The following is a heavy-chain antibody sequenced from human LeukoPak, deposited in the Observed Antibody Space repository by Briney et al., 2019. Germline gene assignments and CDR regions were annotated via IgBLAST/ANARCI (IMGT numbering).Heavy chain of an antibody. CDR2: INHSGST. CDR3: ARGSTILELHFFDY. Sequence: PSETLSLTCAVYGGSFSGYYWSWIRQPPGKGREWIGEINHSGSTNYNPSLKSRVTISVDTSKNQFSLKLSSVTAADTAVYYCARGSTILELHFFDYWGQGTLVTVSS. J-gene: IGHJ4*02. CDR1: GGSFSGYY. V-gene: IGHV4-34*01. D-gene: IGHD1-7*01.